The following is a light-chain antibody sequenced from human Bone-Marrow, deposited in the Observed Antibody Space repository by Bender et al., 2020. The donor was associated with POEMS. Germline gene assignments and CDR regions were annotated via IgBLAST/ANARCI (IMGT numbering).Light chain of an antibody. CDR1: TSYFGTYNA. CDR2: DVS. CDR3: SSYAGSNNWV. J-gene: IGLJ3*02. Sequence: QSALIQPASVSGSPGQSITISCTGTTSYFGTYNAVSWYQQHPGKAPKLLISDVSDRPSGVSNRFSGSKSGNTASLTISGLQAEDEADYYCSSYAGSNNWVFGGGTKLTVL. V-gene: IGLV2-14*03.